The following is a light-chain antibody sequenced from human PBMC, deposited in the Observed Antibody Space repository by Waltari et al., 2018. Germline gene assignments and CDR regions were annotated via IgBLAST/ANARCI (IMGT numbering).Light chain of an antibody. CDR3: QVWDSSSDQVV. CDR1: NIGRQR. CDR2: DDY. V-gene: IGLV3-21*02. Sequence: SYVLTPAPSVSVAPGQTATITCGGDNIGRQRVHRYQQKSGQAPSPVVHDDYDRASGIPERFSGSHSGSMATLTISGVEAGDEADYYCQVWDSSSDQVVFGGGTKLTVL. J-gene: IGLJ2*01.